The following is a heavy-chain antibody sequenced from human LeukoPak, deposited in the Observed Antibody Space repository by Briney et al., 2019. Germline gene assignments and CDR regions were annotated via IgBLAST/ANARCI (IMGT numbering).Heavy chain of an antibody. CDR3: ASLYYYGSGSYYEPPLQYHYGMDV. J-gene: IGHJ6*04. Sequence: LQTLSLTCTVSGGSISSGDYYCSWIRHPPGKGLEWIGYIYYSGSPYYNPSLKIRVTISVDTSKNQLSLKLSSVTAADTAVYYCASLYYYGSGSYYEPPLQYHYGMDVWRKGTTVTVSS. V-gene: IGHV4-30-4*01. CDR2: IYYSGSP. D-gene: IGHD3-10*01. CDR1: GGSISSGDYY.